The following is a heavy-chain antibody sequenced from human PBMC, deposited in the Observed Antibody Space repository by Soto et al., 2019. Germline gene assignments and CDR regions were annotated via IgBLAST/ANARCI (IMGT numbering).Heavy chain of an antibody. Sequence: QVQLVESGGGVVQPGRSLRLSCAASGFTFSSYGMHWVRQAPGKGLEWVAVIWYDGSNKYYADSVKGRFTISRDNSKNTLYLQMNSLRAEDTAVYYCARHDYGDYEGGWFAPWGQGTLVTVSS. J-gene: IGHJ5*02. D-gene: IGHD4-17*01. CDR1: GFTFSSYG. CDR3: ARHDYGDYEGGWFAP. V-gene: IGHV3-33*01. CDR2: IWYDGSNK.